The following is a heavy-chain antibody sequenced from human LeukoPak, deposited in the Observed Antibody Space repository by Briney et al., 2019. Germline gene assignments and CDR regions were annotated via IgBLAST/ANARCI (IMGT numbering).Heavy chain of an antibody. CDR1: GFTFSSYA. CDR2: ISGSGGST. CDR3: ARLGYCSGGSCYSSPHSPVDY. D-gene: IGHD2-15*01. V-gene: IGHV3-23*01. J-gene: IGHJ4*02. Sequence: PGGSLRLSCAASGFTFSSYAMSWVRQAPGKGLEWVSAISGSGGSTYYADSVKGRFTISRDNSKNTLYLQMNSLRAEDTAVYYCARLGYCSGGSCYSSPHSPVDYWGQGALVTVSS.